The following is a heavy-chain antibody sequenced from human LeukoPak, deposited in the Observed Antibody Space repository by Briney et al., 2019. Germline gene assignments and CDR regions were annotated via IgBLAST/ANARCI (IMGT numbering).Heavy chain of an antibody. CDR3: ARRDYGGHQKGNFDY. Sequence: GESLKISCKGSGYRFTSYWIGWVRQMPGKGLEWMGIIYPGDSDTRYSPSFQGQVTISADNSITTAYLQWSSLKASDTAMYYCARRDYGGHQKGNFDYWGQGTLVTVSS. CDR1: GYRFTSYW. D-gene: IGHD4-23*01. V-gene: IGHV5-51*01. J-gene: IGHJ4*02. CDR2: IYPGDSDT.